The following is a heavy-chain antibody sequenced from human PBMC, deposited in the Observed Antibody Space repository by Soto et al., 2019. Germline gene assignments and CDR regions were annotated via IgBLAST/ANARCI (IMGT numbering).Heavy chain of an antibody. J-gene: IGHJ3*02. V-gene: IGHV4-34*01. CDR1: GGFVSSGNYY. Sequence: QEQLQQWGAGLLKPSETLSLTCAVYGGFVSSGNYYWSWIRQPPGKGLEWIGEMSHSGGTHFNPSHTSRVTISVDTSKNQCSLKMSSVTAADTALYYCARVERGTATTVVDAFDIWGPGTMVTVSS. D-gene: IGHD1-1*01. CDR2: MSHSGGT. CDR3: ARVERGTATTVVDAFDI.